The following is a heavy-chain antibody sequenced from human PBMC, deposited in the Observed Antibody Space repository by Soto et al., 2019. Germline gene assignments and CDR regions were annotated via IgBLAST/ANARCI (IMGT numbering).Heavy chain of an antibody. D-gene: IGHD6-19*01. CDR1: GFTFDEYA. J-gene: IGHJ4*02. V-gene: IGHV3-9*01. CDR2: ISWNSGSI. Sequence: EVKLVESGGVLVQPGGSLRLSCSASGFTFDEYAMHWLRQTPGQGLEWVSGISWNSGSIGYADSVKGRFTISRDNAKNSLYLEMNSLRAEDSALYFCSKDVAVGGTGVFEYWGQGTLVTVSS. CDR3: SKDVAVGGTGVFEY.